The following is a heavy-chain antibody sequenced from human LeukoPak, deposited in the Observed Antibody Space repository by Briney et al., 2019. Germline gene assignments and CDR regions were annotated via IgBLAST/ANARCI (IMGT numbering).Heavy chain of an antibody. CDR3: AKGSGTHFVHDF. CDR1: GFTFSTYV. J-gene: IGHJ4*02. V-gene: IGHV3-23*01. CDR2: ISGSGDST. D-gene: IGHD1-26*01. Sequence: PGGSLRLSCAASGFTFSTYVMNWVRQAPGKGLEWVSAISGSGDSTYYADSVKGRFTISRDNSKNTLYLQVNSLRAEDTAVYYCAKGSGTHFVHDFWGQGTLVTVSS.